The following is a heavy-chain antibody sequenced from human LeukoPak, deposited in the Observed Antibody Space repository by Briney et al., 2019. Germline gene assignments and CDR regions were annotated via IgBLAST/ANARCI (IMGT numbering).Heavy chain of an antibody. CDR3: AREPQWGNDYGDYGDSYYFDY. V-gene: IGHV1-69*05. CDR1: GGTFSSYA. D-gene: IGHD4-17*01. J-gene: IGHJ4*02. Sequence: GASVKVSCKASGGTFSSYAISWVRQAPGQGLEWMGRIIPIFGTANYAQKFQGRVTITTDESTSTAYMELSSLRSEDTAVYYCAREPQWGNDYGDYGDSYYFDYWGQGTLVTVTS. CDR2: IIPIFGTA.